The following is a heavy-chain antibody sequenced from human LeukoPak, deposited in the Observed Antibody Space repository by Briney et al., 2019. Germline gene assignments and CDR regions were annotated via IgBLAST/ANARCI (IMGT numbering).Heavy chain of an antibody. CDR1: GYIFTGYY. Sequence: ASVKVSCKASGYIFTGYYMHWVRQAPGQGLEWMGWINPNSGDTNYAQKFQGRVTMTRDTSISTAYMELSRLRSDDTAVYYCAKSNGYGLVDIWGQGTMVTVSS. D-gene: IGHD3-10*01. V-gene: IGHV1-2*02. CDR2: INPNSGDT. CDR3: AKSNGYGLVDI. J-gene: IGHJ3*02.